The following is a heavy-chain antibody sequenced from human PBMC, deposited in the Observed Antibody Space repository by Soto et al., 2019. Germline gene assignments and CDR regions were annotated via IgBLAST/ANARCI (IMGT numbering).Heavy chain of an antibody. CDR1: GYTXNGYY. D-gene: IGHD6-13*01. J-gene: IGHJ5*02. Sequence: GXSXKVSFKASGYTXNGYYMDLVRQAPGQGLEWMGWINPNSGGTNYAQKFQGWVTMTRDTSISTAYMELSRLRSDDTAVYYCAREEHGIAAAANWFDPWGQGTLGTVS. V-gene: IGHV1-2*04. CDR2: INPNSGGT. CDR3: AREEHGIAAAANWFDP.